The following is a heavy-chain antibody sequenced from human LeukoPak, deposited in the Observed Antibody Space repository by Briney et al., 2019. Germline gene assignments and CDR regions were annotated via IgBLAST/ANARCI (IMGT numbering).Heavy chain of an antibody. CDR2: IHTIENN. CDR3: ARDATLSWYGLYFDY. D-gene: IGHD6-13*01. Sequence: SDPLSLPCTVSIPFISIHYSSGITLPAPKALECSGHIHTIENNNHSPSLKSPVTISLDKSQNQLSLKLSSLTAAEGDVYYCARDATLSWYGLYFDYWGRGAVVSVSS. V-gene: IGHV4-4*07. CDR1: IPFISIHY. J-gene: IGHJ4*02.